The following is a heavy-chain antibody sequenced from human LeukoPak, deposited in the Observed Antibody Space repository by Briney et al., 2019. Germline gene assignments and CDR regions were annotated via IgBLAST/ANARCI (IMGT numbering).Heavy chain of an antibody. J-gene: IGHJ4*02. D-gene: IGHD2-2*01. V-gene: IGHV3-21*01. CDR1: GFTFRSYS. Sequence: PGGSLRLSCAASGFTFRSYSMSWVRQAPGKGLEWVSSISSSSSYIYYADSVKGRFTISRDNAKNSLYLQMNSLRAEDTAVYYCATPSSTSCCYFDYRGQGTLVTVSS. CDR2: ISSSSSYI. CDR3: ATPSSTSCCYFDY.